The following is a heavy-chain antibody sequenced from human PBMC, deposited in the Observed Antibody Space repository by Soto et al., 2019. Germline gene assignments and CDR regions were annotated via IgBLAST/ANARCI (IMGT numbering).Heavy chain of an antibody. Sequence: GGSLRLSCAASGFTFSSYAMSWVRQAPGKGLEWVSAIGGSGGITYSADSVKGRFTISRDNSKNTLFLQMNSLRAEDTAVYYCAKFPTPSSWFGPGGQGSLVTVSS. CDR2: IGGSGGIT. V-gene: IGHV3-23*01. CDR1: GFTFSSYA. CDR3: AKFPTPSSWFGP. D-gene: IGHD6-13*01. J-gene: IGHJ5*02.